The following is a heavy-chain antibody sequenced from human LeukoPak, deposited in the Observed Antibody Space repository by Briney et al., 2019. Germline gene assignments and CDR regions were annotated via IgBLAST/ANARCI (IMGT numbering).Heavy chain of an antibody. CDR2: ITSSGGST. Sequence: PGRSLRLSCAASGFTFTSHAMTWVRQAPGKGLEWASTITSSGGSTYYADSVKGRFTISRGNSKNTLYLQMNSLRAEDTAVYYCAKDLGGDSGRFYYWGQGTLVTVSS. CDR1: GFTFTSHA. J-gene: IGHJ4*02. V-gene: IGHV3-23*01. D-gene: IGHD4-17*01. CDR3: AKDLGGDSGRFYY.